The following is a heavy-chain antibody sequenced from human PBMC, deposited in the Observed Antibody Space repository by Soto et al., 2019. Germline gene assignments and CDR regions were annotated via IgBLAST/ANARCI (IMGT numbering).Heavy chain of an antibody. CDR2: INTSGRT. CDR3: ARLHLPALQGAFDI. V-gene: IGHV4-4*07. J-gene: IGHJ3*02. Sequence: SETLSLTCSVSGGSINNDYWTWIRQSAGKGLEWIGRINTSGRTTYNPSLKSRVTMSIDTSKNQFSLTLISVTAADTALYYCARLHLPALQGAFDIWGQGTIVTVSS. D-gene: IGHD2-2*01. CDR1: GGSINNDY.